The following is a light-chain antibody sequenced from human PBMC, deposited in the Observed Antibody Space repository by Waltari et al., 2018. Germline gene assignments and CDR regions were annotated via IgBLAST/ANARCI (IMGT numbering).Light chain of an antibody. CDR2: DVS. Sequence: QSALTQPASVSGSPGQSLTISCTGTSSAVGAYNYVSWYQQHPGKVPKLMIYDVSQRPSGISSRFSASKSGNAASLTISGLQFEDEADYYCSSYRSDNTLIFGGGTKLTVL. CDR1: SSAVGAYNY. V-gene: IGLV2-14*03. CDR3: SSYRSDNTLI. J-gene: IGLJ2*01.